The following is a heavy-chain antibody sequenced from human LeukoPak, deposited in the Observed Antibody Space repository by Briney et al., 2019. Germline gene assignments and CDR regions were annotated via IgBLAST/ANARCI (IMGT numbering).Heavy chain of an antibody. CDR2: IYYSGST. D-gene: IGHD5-12*01. V-gene: IGHV4-39*01. J-gene: IGHJ4*02. CDR1: GGSISSSSYY. Sequence: SETLSLTCTVSGGSISSSSYYWGWIRQPPGKGLEWIGSIYYSGSTYYNPSLKSRVTISVDTSKNQSSLKLSSVTAADTAVYYCARANRYDLYFDYWGQGTLVTVSS. CDR3: ARANRYDLYFDY.